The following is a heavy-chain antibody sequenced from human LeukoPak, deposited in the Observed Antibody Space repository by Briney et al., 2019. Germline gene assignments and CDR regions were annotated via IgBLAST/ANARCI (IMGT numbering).Heavy chain of an antibody. CDR3: ARDLRAAAGTNWFDP. D-gene: IGHD6-13*01. Sequence: SETLSLTCTVSGGSISSYYWSWIRQPPGKGLEWIGYIYYSGSTNYNPSLKSRVTISVDTSKNQFSLKLSSATAADTAVYYCARDLRAAAGTNWFDPWGQGTLVTVSS. CDR2: IYYSGST. V-gene: IGHV4-59*01. J-gene: IGHJ5*02. CDR1: GGSISSYY.